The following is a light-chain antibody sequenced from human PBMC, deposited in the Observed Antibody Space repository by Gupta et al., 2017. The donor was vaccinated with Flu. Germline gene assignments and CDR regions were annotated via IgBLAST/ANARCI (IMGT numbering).Light chain of an antibody. CDR2: WAS. J-gene: IGKJ2*01. Sequence: LGQKGTNHRKSRQDVLYSSNNKNSVAWYQQKPGQPPKLLIYWASSRESGVPDRFSGSGSGTDCTLTISSLQAEDVAVYYCQQYYSTPQTFGQGTKLEIK. CDR3: QQYYSTPQT. V-gene: IGKV4-1*01. CDR1: QDVLYSSNNKNS.